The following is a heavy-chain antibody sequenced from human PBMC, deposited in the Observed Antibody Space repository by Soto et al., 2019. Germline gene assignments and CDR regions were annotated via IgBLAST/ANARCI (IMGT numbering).Heavy chain of an antibody. CDR2: IKSGGSST. J-gene: IGHJ6*02. CDR3: ARGDLVGGNTYYYYGMDV. Sequence: PGGSLRLPCAASGVTFRSYWMHWVRQAPGKGLGWLSRIKSGGSSTSYAASVKGRFTISRDNAKNTLYLQMNRLRAEDTAVYYSARGDLVGGNTYYYYGMDVWGQGTTVTVSS. V-gene: IGHV3-74*01. CDR1: GVTFRSYW. D-gene: IGHD2-15*01.